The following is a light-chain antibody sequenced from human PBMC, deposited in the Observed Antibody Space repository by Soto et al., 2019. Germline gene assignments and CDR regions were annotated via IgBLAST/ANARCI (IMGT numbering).Light chain of an antibody. CDR2: DAS. CDR1: QSITTF. V-gene: IGKV1-5*01. J-gene: IGKJ4*01. Sequence: DIQMTQSPSTLSASIGDRVTITCRASQSITTFLAWYQQKPGKAPQILIYDASKLEPGVPSRLSGGGSGTEFTLTISSLQPDDFATYYCQQYSTYPLTFGGGTK. CDR3: QQYSTYPLT.